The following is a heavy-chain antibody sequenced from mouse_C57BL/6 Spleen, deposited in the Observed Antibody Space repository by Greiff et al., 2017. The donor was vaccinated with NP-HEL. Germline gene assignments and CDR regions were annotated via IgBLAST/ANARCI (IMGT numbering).Heavy chain of an antibody. J-gene: IGHJ2*01. V-gene: IGHV5-9*01. CDR3: ERLPRQLRRPYFDY. D-gene: IGHD3-2*02. CDR2: ISGGGGNT. Sequence: EVKLMESGGGLVKPGGSLKLSCAASGFTFSSYTMSWVRPTPEKRLEWVATISGGGGNTYYPDSVKGRVTISRDNAKNTLYLQMSSLRSEDTALYYCERLPRQLRRPYFDYWGQGTTLTVSS. CDR1: GFTFSSYT.